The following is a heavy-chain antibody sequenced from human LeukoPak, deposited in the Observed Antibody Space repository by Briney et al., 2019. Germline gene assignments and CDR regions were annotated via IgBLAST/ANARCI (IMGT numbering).Heavy chain of an antibody. CDR3: AHTGDVYDYVWGSYRYNY. CDR2: ISGSGGST. D-gene: IGHD3-16*02. Sequence: GGSLRLSCAASGFTFSSYAMSWVRQAPGKGLEWVSAISGSGGSTYYADPVKGRFTISRDNSKNTLYLQTNSLRAEDTAVYYCAHTGDVYDYVWGSYRYNYWGQGTLVTVSS. CDR1: GFTFSSYA. V-gene: IGHV3-23*01. J-gene: IGHJ4*02.